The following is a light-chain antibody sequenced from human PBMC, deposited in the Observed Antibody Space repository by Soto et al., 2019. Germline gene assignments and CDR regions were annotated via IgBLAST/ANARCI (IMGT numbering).Light chain of an antibody. CDR3: NSYTTSSTHV. CDR1: SNDVGGYNY. CDR2: EVT. V-gene: IGLV2-14*01. Sequence: QSALTQPASVSGAPGQSITISCTGTSNDVGGYNYVSWYQLHPGEAPKLMIFEVTKRPSGVSNRFSGSKSGNTASLTISGLQAEDEADYFCNSYTTSSTHVFGSGTKLTVL. J-gene: IGLJ1*01.